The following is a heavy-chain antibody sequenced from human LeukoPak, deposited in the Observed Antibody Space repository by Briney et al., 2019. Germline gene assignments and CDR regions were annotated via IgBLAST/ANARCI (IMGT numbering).Heavy chain of an antibody. J-gene: IGHJ6*03. Sequence: ASVKVSCKASGGTFSSYAISWVRQAPGQGLEWMGRIIPIFGTANYAQKFQGRVTITTDESTSTAYMELSSLRSEDTAVYYCAGTQDTAIGNYYYYYMDVWGKGTTVTVSS. CDR2: IIPIFGTA. CDR1: GGTFSSYA. D-gene: IGHD5-18*01. V-gene: IGHV1-69*05. CDR3: AGTQDTAIGNYYYYYMDV.